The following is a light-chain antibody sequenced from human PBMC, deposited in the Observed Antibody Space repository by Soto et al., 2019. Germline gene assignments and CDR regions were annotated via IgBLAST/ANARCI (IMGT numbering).Light chain of an antibody. Sequence: QSVLTQSPSASGTSGQRLTISCSGSSSNIGRRTVNWYQQLPGTAPKLLIYSDDRRPSGVPDRFSGSKSGTSASLAISGLQYEDEAHYYCVAWDDSLRSRVFGTGTKLTVL. CDR3: VAWDDSLRSRV. CDR2: SDD. CDR1: SSNIGRRT. V-gene: IGLV1-44*01. J-gene: IGLJ1*01.